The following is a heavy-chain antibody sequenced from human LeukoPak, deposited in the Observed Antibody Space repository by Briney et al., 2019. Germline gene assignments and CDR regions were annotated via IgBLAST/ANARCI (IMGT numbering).Heavy chain of an antibody. Sequence: ASVKVSCKASGYTFTSYYMHWVRQAPGQGLEWMGIINPSGGSTSYGEKFQGRVTMTRDTSTATAYMELSSLRSEDTAVYYCARASGYGSGSEREREDRSVFDYWGQGTLVTVSS. D-gene: IGHD3-10*01. CDR1: GYTFTSYY. J-gene: IGHJ4*02. CDR3: ARASGYGSGSEREREDRSVFDY. V-gene: IGHV1-46*01. CDR2: INPSGGST.